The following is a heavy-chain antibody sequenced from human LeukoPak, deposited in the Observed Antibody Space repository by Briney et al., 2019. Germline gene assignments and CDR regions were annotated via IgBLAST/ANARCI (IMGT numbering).Heavy chain of an antibody. J-gene: IGHJ4*02. D-gene: IGHD3-22*01. CDR2: IYSGGKT. CDR1: GFTVSSNY. V-gene: IGHV3-53*01. Sequence: PGGSQRLSCAASGFTVSSNYMNWVRQAPGKGLEWVSVIYSGGKTHYADSVKGRFTISRDNSKNTLYLQMNTLRAEDTAVYYCARGVANYYESSGYRNWGQGTLVTVSS. CDR3: ARGVANYYESSGYRN.